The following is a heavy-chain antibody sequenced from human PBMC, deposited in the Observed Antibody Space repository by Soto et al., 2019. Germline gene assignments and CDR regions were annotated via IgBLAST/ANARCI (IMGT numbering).Heavy chain of an antibody. J-gene: IGHJ6*03. V-gene: IGHV3-53*04. Sequence: EVQLVESGGGLVQPGGSLRLSCATSGFTVSSNYMSWVRQAPGKGLEWVSVIYSGGSTYYADSGKGRFTISRHNPKNTLHLQMNSLSVEDTAVYYCARGLRCLEWLSPYYYYYMAVWGKGTTVTVSS. CDR2: IYSGGST. D-gene: IGHD3-3*01. CDR1: GFTVSSNY. CDR3: ARGLRCLEWLSPYYYYYMAV.